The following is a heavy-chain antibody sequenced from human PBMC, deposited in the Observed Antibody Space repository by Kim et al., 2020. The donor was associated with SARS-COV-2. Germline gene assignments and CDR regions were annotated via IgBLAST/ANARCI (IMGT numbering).Heavy chain of an antibody. D-gene: IGHD2-15*01. CDR1: GGIFNNYA. J-gene: IGHJ5*01. CDR3: AISSSGPKEGWFDP. CDR2: IIPIFGTA. Sequence: SVKVSCKTLGGIFNNYAISWVRQAPGQGLEWMGGIIPIFGTANYAQRFQGRVTITADESTSTAYLDLRSLRSEDTAIYYCAISSSGPKEGWFDPWGQGTLVTVSS. V-gene: IGHV1-69*13.